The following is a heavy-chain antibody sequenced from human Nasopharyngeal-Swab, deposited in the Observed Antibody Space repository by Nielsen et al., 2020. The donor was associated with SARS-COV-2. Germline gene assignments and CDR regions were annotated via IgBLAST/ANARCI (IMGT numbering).Heavy chain of an antibody. CDR3: TTDRWSWFDP. D-gene: IGHD4-23*01. CDR2: IKSKTEGGTT. J-gene: IGHJ5*02. Sequence: GESLKIYCAASGFTFSNAWMSWVRQAPGKGLEWVGRIKSKTEGGTTDYAAPVKGRFTISRDDSKNTLYLQMNSLKTEYTAVYYCTTDRWSWFDPWGQGTLVTVSS. V-gene: IGHV3-15*01. CDR1: GFTFSNAW.